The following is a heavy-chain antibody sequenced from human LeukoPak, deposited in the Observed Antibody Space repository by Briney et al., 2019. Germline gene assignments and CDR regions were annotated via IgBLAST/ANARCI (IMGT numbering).Heavy chain of an antibody. Sequence: QPGGSLRLSCAASGFTFSSYAMSWVRQAPGKGLEWVSAISGSGGSTYYADSVKGRFTISRDNSKNTLYLQMNSLRAEDTAVYYCAKVKGVKRPGRARYYDFWSGYYSNWFDPWGQGTLVTVSS. J-gene: IGHJ5*02. CDR1: GFTFSSYA. CDR2: ISGSGGST. V-gene: IGHV3-23*01. D-gene: IGHD3-3*01. CDR3: AKVKGVKRPGRARYYDFWSGYYSNWFDP.